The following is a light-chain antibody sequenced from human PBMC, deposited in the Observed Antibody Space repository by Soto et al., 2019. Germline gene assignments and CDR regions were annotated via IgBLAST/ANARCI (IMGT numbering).Light chain of an antibody. CDR3: QQTHSLPLS. Sequence: IQMTQSPSSVSASVGDRVTMTCRASQGVGGWLAWDQQKPGKVPKLLIYATSSLHSRVPSRFSRSGSVTDFTLRISRLQPEDFASYYCQQTHSLPLSFGPGTKVDIK. J-gene: IGKJ3*01. CDR1: QGVGGW. V-gene: IGKV1-12*01. CDR2: ATS.